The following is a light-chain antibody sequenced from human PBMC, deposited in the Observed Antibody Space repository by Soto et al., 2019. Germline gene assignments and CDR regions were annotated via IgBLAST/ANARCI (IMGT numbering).Light chain of an antibody. J-gene: IGKJ5*01. CDR1: QSVSSSY. CDR2: GAS. V-gene: IGKV3-20*01. CDR3: QQYGSSPSIT. Sequence: EIVLTQSPGTLSLSPGERANLSCRASQSVSSSYLAWYQQKPGQAPRLLIYGASSRATGIPDRFSGSGSGTDFTLTISRLEPEDCAVYYCQQYGSSPSITFGQGTRRESK.